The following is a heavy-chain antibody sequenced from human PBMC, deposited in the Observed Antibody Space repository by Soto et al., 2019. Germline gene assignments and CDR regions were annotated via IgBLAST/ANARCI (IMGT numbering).Heavy chain of an antibody. J-gene: IGHJ4*02. D-gene: IGHD3-9*01. CDR2: TYYRFKWYN. V-gene: IGHV6-1*01. CDR1: GDSVSSNIAA. Sequence: PSQTLSLTCAISGDSVSSNIAAWNWVRQSPSRGLEWLGRTYYRFKWYNDYAVSVKSRIAVTPDTSQNQFSLQLNSVTPEDSAVYFCARAILAGSDWLGMPDCWGQGTXVTVPS. CDR3: ARAILAGSDWLGMPDC.